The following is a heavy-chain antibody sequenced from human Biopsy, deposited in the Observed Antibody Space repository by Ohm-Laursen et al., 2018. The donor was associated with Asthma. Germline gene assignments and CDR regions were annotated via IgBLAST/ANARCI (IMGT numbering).Heavy chain of an antibody. CDR2: ISWNSGSI. Sequence: SLRLSCTAAGFTFDDYGMHWVRQAPGKGLEWVSGISWNSGSIGYADSVRGRFTISRDNAKNSLYLQMNSLRAEDTAVYYCARVMELELLDYWGQGTLVTVSS. J-gene: IGHJ4*02. D-gene: IGHD1-7*01. CDR3: ARVMELELLDY. CDR1: GFTFDDYG. V-gene: IGHV3-9*01.